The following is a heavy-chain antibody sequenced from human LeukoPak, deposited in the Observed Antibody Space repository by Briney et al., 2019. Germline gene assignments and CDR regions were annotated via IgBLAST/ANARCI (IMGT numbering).Heavy chain of an antibody. V-gene: IGHV3-20*04. Sequence: GGSLRLSCAASGFTFDDYGMSWVRQAPGKGLEWVSGINWNGGSTGYADSVKGRFTISRDNAKNSLYLQMNSLRDEDTAFYYCARGGWFGELLFDYWGQGTLVTVSS. D-gene: IGHD3-10*01. CDR3: ARGGWFGELLFDY. CDR2: INWNGGST. CDR1: GFTFDDYG. J-gene: IGHJ4*02.